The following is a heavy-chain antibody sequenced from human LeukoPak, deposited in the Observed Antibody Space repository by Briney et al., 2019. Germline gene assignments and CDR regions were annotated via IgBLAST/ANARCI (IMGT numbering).Heavy chain of an antibody. CDR3: ARGMEGSWYEDY. V-gene: IGHV3-33*01. CDR2: IWYDGSNK. Sequence: GGSLRLSCAGSGFTFRSYGMHRVRQAPGKGLEWVAVIWYDGSNKYYADSVKGRFTISRDNSKNTLYLQMNSLRAEDTAVYYCARGMEGSWYEDYWGQGTLVTVSS. D-gene: IGHD6-13*01. CDR1: GFTFRSYG. J-gene: IGHJ4*02.